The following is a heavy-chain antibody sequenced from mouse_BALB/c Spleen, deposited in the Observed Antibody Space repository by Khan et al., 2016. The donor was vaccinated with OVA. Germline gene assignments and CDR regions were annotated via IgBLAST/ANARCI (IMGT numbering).Heavy chain of an antibody. V-gene: IGHV2-6-7*01. CDR1: GFSLTGFG. Sequence: QVQLKQLGPGLVAPSQSLSITCTVSGFSLTGFGLNWIRQPPGKGLEWLGMFWGDGSTDYNSALKSRLSISKDISKSQVFLKMNSLQADDTARYYCTRELRLGGLAYRGQGTLVTVSA. J-gene: IGHJ3*01. CDR3: TRELRLGGLAY. CDR2: FWGDGST. D-gene: IGHD1-2*01.